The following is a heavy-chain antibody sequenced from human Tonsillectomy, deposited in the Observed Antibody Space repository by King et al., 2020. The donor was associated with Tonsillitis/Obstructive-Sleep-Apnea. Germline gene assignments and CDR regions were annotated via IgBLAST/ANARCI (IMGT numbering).Heavy chain of an antibody. Sequence: QLVQSGAEVKKPGESLKISCKGSGYSFTSYWIGWVRQMPGKGLEWMGIIYPGDSDTRYSPSFQGQVTISADKSISTAYLQWSSLKASDTAMYYCARHEGMEDIVVVPAAAIDYWGQGTLVTVSS. J-gene: IGHJ4*02. D-gene: IGHD2-2*01. CDR1: GYSFTSYW. V-gene: IGHV5-51*01. CDR3: ARHEGMEDIVVVPAAAIDY. CDR2: IYPGDSDT.